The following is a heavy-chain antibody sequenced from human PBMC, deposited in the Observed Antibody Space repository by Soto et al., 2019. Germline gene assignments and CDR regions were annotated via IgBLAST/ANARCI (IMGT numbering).Heavy chain of an antibody. CDR2: ISAYNGNT. V-gene: IGHV1-18*04. Sequence: GASVKVSCKASGYTFTSYGISWVRQAPGQGLEWMGWISAYNGNTNYAQKLQGRVTMTTDTSTSTAYMELRSLRSDDTAVYYCARLAGITMVRGVIILNRFDPWGQGTLVTVSS. CDR1: GYTFTSYG. D-gene: IGHD3-10*01. CDR3: ARLAGITMVRGVIILNRFDP. J-gene: IGHJ5*02.